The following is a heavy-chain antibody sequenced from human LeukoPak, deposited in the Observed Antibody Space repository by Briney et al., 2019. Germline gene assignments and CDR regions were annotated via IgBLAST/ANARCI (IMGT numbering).Heavy chain of an antibody. CDR2: ISSSSSYI. Sequence: GGSLRLSCAASGFTFSSYSMNWIRQAPGKGLEWVSSISSSSSYIYYADSVKGRFTISRDNAKNSLYLQMNSLRAEDTAVYCCASIAAAGSPFDYWGQGTLVTVSS. J-gene: IGHJ4*02. V-gene: IGHV3-21*01. CDR3: ASIAAAGSPFDY. D-gene: IGHD6-13*01. CDR1: GFTFSSYS.